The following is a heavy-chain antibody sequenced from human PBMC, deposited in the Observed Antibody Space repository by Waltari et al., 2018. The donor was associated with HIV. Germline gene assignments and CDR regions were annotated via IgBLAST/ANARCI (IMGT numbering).Heavy chain of an antibody. Sequence: QVQLVQSGAEVKESGSSVKVSCKASGGTFSSFAISWFRQAPGQGLEWMGGILPVFGTTNYTQKLQGRVTIIADEFTSTAYLELGSLISEDTAVYYCARAREGGILPWFDPWGQGTLVTVSS. V-gene: IGHV1-69*01. CDR3: ARAREGGILPWFDP. D-gene: IGHD2-15*01. CDR1: GGTFSSFA. J-gene: IGHJ5*02. CDR2: ILPVFGTT.